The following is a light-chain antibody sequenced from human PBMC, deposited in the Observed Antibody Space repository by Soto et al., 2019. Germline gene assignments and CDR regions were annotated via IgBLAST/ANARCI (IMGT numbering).Light chain of an antibody. CDR3: NSFTSSSTYV. Sequence: QSVLTQPASVSGSPGQSITISCTGTRSDVGAYNYVSWYQQHPGKAPKLMIYDVSNRPSGVSNRFSGSKSGNTASLTISGLQGEDEAYYCCNSFTSSSTYVFGTGTKVTVL. V-gene: IGLV2-14*03. CDR2: DVS. CDR1: RSDVGAYNY. J-gene: IGLJ1*01.